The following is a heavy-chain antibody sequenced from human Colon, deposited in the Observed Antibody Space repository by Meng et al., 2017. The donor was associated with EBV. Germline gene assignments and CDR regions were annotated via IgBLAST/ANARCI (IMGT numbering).Heavy chain of an antibody. CDR3: ASGTPGRSYCDY. CDR2: FVNYVDT. V-gene: IGHV1-18*01. CDR1: GYNFGSYG. D-gene: IGHD2-15*01. J-gene: IGHJ4*02. Sequence: QVSLLQSGPEVKKPGASVRVFCKASGYNFGSYGICWVRQAPGQGLEWMGWFVNYVDTYPAPKFQGRVTMTTDTHTNTAFMELRSLTSDDTAVYYCASGTPGRSYCDYWGQGTLVTVSS.